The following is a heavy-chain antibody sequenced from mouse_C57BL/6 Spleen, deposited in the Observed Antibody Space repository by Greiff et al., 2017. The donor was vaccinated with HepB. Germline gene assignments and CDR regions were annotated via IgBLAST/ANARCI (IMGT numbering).Heavy chain of an antibody. CDR2: ISSGGSYT. CDR1: GFNFSSYG. V-gene: IGHV5-6*02. CDR3: ARHYSNPWFAY. J-gene: IGHJ3*01. Sequence: EVKFEESGGDLVKPGGSLKLSCAASGFNFSSYGMSWVRQTPDKRLEWVATISSGGSYTYYPDSVKGRFTISRDNAKNTLYLQMSSLKSEDTAMYYCARHYSNPWFAYWGQGTLVTVSA. D-gene: IGHD2-5*01.